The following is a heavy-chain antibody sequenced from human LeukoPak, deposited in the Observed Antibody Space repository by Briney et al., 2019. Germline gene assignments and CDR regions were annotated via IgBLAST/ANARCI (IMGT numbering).Heavy chain of an antibody. D-gene: IGHD5-12*01. CDR1: GYTFTSYD. CDR3: ARWMATISNFDY. V-gene: IGHV1-8*01. CDR2: MNPNSGNT. J-gene: IGHJ4*02. Sequence: ASVKVSCKASGYTFTSYDINWERQAIGQGLEWMGWMNPNSGNTGYTQKFQGRVTFTRNTSISPAYMELSSLRFDDTAVYYCARWMATISNFDYWGQGTLVTVSS.